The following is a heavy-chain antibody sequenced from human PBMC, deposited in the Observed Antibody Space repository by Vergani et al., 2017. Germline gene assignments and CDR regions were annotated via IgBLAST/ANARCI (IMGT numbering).Heavy chain of an antibody. J-gene: IGHJ4*02. Sequence: EVQLVESRGGLVKPGGSLRLSCAASGFSFSSYSMNWVRQAPGKGLEWVASISGSSSYVFYRDSVEGRFTITRDNAKKSVYLQMNSLRAEDTAMYYCAKDHMSSSWYTRLFDYWGQGTLVTVSS. V-gene: IGHV3-21*02. D-gene: IGHD6-13*01. CDR1: GFSFSSYS. CDR3: AKDHMSSSWYTRLFDY. CDR2: ISGSSSYV.